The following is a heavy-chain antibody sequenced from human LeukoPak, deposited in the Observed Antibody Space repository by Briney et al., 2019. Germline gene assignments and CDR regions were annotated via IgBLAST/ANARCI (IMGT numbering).Heavy chain of an antibody. CDR1: GGSISSSNW. CDR2: IYPSGST. V-gene: IGHV4-4*02. D-gene: IGHD6-13*01. CDR3: ARVSSRDSRFDP. J-gene: IGHJ5*02. Sequence: SETLSLTCAVSGGSISSSNWWSWVRQPPGKGLEWIGEIYPSGSTNYNPSLKSRVTISVDTSKNQFSLKLSSVAAADTAVYYCARVSSRDSRFDPWGQGTLVTVSS.